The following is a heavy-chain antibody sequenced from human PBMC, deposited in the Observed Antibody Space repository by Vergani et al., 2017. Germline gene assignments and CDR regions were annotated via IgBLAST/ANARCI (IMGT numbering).Heavy chain of an antibody. CDR3: ATRPHGSSGDSYFGVLDY. CDR1: GFNFKNNW. V-gene: IGHV3-7*01. CDR2: IKQDGSEK. Sequence: EVQLVESGGGLVQPGGSLRLSCAASGFNFKNNWMSWVRQAPGKGLEWVARIKQDGSEKFYVDSVMGPFTISRDNAKNSVTLQMDNLRAEDTAVYYCATRPHGSSGDSYFGVLDYWGQGTLVTVTS. D-gene: IGHD1-26*01. J-gene: IGHJ4*02.